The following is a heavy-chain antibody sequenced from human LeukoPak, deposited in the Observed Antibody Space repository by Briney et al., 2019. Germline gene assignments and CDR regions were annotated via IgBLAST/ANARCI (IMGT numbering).Heavy chain of an antibody. Sequence: GGSLRLSCVTSGFKFDDYGMSWVRQAPGKGPEWISGITWNAARTDYADSVKGRFTISRDSAKNSLFLQMNSLRAEDTALYYCARDGVGGGSYYSAYWGQGTLVTVSS. D-gene: IGHD1-26*01. J-gene: IGHJ4*02. CDR2: ITWNAART. V-gene: IGHV3-20*04. CDR3: ARDGVGGGSYYSAY. CDR1: GFKFDDYG.